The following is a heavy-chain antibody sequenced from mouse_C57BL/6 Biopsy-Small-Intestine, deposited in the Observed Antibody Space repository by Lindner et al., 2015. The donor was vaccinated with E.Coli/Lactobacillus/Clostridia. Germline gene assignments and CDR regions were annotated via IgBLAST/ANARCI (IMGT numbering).Heavy chain of an antibody. V-gene: IGHV1-80*01. CDR3: AREVYGSSPYYFDY. CDR2: IYPGDGDT. CDR1: GYAFSSYW. Sequence: VQLQESGAELVKPGASVKISCKASGYAFSSYWMNWVKQRPGKGLEWIGQIYPGDGDTNYNGKFKGKATLTADKSSSTAYMQLRSLTSEDSAVYFCAREVYGSSPYYFDYWGQGTTLTVSS. J-gene: IGHJ2*01. D-gene: IGHD1-1*01.